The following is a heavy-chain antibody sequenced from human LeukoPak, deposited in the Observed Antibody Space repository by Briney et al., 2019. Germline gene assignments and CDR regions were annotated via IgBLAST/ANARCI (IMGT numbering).Heavy chain of an antibody. V-gene: IGHV1-24*01. J-gene: IGHJ4*02. CDR2: FDPEDGET. CDR3: ATDKRKNSYHAGGWLD. CDR1: GYTLTELS. Sequence: ASVKVSCKVSGYTLTELSMHWVRQAPGKGLEWMGGFDPEDGETICAQKFQGRVTMTEDTSTDTAYMELSSLRSEDTAVYYCATDKRKNSYHAGGWLDWGQGTLVTVSS. D-gene: IGHD5-12*01.